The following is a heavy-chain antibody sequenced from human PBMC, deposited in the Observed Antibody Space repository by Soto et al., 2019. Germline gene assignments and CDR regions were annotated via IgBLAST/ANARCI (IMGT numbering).Heavy chain of an antibody. D-gene: IGHD1-1*01. CDR3: ARVWRPTTAGRYGIDG. V-gene: IGHV1-69*01. CDR1: GGTFSSYA. J-gene: IGHJ6*02. CDR2: LIPIFGTA. Sequence: VQLVQSGAEVKTPGSSVKVSCKASGGTFSSYAISWVRQAPGQGLEWMGALIPIFGTANYAQKVQGRVTITTDETTSTAYMELSRLRCEDTAVYYGARVWRPTTAGRYGIDGLGQGTTVTVSS.